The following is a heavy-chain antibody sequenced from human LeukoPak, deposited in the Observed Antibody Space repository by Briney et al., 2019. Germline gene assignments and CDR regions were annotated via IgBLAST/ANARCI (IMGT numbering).Heavy chain of an antibody. J-gene: IGHJ4*02. CDR1: GFTFSSYA. Sequence: GGSLRLSCAASGFTFSSYAMSWVRQAPGKGLEWVSAISGSGGSTYYADSVKGRFTISRDNSKNTLYLQMNSLRAEDTAVYYCAKDLDIVVVPAAIGYGGQGTLVTVSS. CDR2: ISGSGGST. D-gene: IGHD2-2*02. V-gene: IGHV3-23*01. CDR3: AKDLDIVVVPAAIGY.